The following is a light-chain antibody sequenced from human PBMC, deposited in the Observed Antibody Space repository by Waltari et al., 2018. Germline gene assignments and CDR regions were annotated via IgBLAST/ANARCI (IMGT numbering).Light chain of an antibody. CDR1: KIGSKN. CDR3: QVWDSGSDHYV. CDR2: DDG. J-gene: IGLJ1*01. V-gene: IGLV3-21*02. Sequence: SYELTQPPSVSVAPGQTARITCDGDKIGSKNVHWYQHKPGQAPVLVVYDDGDRPSGIPERFSGSNSGNTADLTISRVDAGDEAEYYCQVWDSGSDHYVFGTVTKVTVL.